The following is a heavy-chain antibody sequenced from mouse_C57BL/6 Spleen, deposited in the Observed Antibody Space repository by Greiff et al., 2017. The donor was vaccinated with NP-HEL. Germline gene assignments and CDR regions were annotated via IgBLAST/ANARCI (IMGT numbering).Heavy chain of an antibody. CDR2: INPNNGGT. Sequence: EVQLQQSGPELVKPGASVKMSCKASGYTFTDYYMHWVKQSHGKSLEWIGYINPNNGGTSYNQKFKGKATLTENKSSSTAYMKLRSLTSEDSAVYYGAGEYYYAMDYWGQGTSVTVSS. CDR1: GYTFTDYY. J-gene: IGHJ4*01. V-gene: IGHV1-22*01. CDR3: AGEYYYAMDY.